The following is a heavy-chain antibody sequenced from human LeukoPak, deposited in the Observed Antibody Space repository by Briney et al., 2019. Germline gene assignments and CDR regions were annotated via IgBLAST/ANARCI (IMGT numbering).Heavy chain of an antibody. Sequence: SETLSLTCAVYGGSFSGYYWSWIRQPPGKGLEWIGEINHSGSTNYNPSLKSRVTISVDTSKNQFSLKLSSVTAADTAVYYCARWSGYYNNWFDPWGQGTLVTVSS. J-gene: IGHJ5*02. CDR3: ARWSGYYNNWFDP. V-gene: IGHV4-34*01. CDR1: GGSFSGYY. CDR2: INHSGST. D-gene: IGHD3-3*01.